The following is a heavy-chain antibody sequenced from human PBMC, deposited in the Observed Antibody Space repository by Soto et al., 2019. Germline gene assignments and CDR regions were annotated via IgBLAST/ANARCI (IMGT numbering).Heavy chain of an antibody. CDR3: ARLLGGSGYYYYFDY. D-gene: IGHD3-22*01. Sequence: PSETLSLTCTVSGGSISSSSYYWGWIRQPPGKGLGWIGRIYYSGSTYYNPSLKSRVTISVDTSKNQFSLKLSSVTAADTAVYYCARLLGGSGYYYYFDYWGQGTLVTVSS. V-gene: IGHV4-39*01. J-gene: IGHJ4*02. CDR2: IYYSGST. CDR1: GGSISSSSYY.